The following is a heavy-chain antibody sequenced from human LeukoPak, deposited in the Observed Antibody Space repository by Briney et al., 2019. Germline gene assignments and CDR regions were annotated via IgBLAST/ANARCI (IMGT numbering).Heavy chain of an antibody. CDR2: IHYSGST. J-gene: IGHJ4*02. CDR3: ARRALTGYSSSWSFDY. Sequence: SETLSLTCTVSGGSISSTSNYWGWIRQPPGKGLEWIVSIHYSGSTYYNPSLKSRVTISVDTSKNQFSLKLPSVTAADTAVYYCARRALTGYSSSWSFDYWGQGTLVTVSS. V-gene: IGHV4-39*01. D-gene: IGHD6-13*01. CDR1: GGSISSTSNY.